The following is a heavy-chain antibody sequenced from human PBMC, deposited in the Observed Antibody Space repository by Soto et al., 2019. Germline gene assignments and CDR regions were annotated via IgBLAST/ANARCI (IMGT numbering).Heavy chain of an antibody. CDR1: GFTFSSYG. CDR2: ISYDGSNK. J-gene: IGHJ4*02. D-gene: IGHD3-22*01. Sequence: QVQLVESGGGVVQPGRSLRLSCAASGFTFSSYGMHWVRQAPGKGLEWVAVISYDGSNKYYADSVKGRFTISRDNSKNTLYLQMNSLRAEDTAVYYCAKGGGMIVVETPGAYWGQGTLVTVSS. V-gene: IGHV3-30*18. CDR3: AKGGGMIVVETPGAY.